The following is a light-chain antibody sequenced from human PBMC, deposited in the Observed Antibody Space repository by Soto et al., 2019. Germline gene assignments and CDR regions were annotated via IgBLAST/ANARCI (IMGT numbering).Light chain of an antibody. CDR2: DVS. CDR3: QQYHPYST. V-gene: IGKV1-5*01. Sequence: DIQMTQSPSSISASVGDRVTITGRASKNINAWFAWYQQKPGKAPKLLIYDVSTLHSGVPSRLSGSASGTEFTLTIRNLESDDFATYYCQQYHPYSTFGQGTKVEI. J-gene: IGKJ1*01. CDR1: KNINAW.